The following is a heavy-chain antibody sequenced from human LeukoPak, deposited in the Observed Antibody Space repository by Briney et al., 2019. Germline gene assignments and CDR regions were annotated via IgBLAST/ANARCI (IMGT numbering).Heavy chain of an antibody. CDR1: GGSISSSSYY. D-gene: IGHD6-13*01. CDR2: INHSGST. CDR3: ARGDMHSSSWYGWFDP. Sequence: PSETLSLTCTVSGGSISSSSYYWGWIRQPPGKGLEWIGEINHSGSTNYNPSLKSRVTISVDTSKNQFSLKLSSVTAADTAVYYCARGDMHSSSWYGWFDPWGQGTLVTVSS. V-gene: IGHV4-39*07. J-gene: IGHJ5*02.